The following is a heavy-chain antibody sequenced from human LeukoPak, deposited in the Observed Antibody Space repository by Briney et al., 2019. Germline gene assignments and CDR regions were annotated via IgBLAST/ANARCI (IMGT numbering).Heavy chain of an antibody. CDR1: GFIFSKSG. V-gene: IGHV3-23*01. J-gene: IGHJ4*02. Sequence: PRGSLRVSRAAPGFIFSKSGMSWGRAAPRARLEGVSAIGSSSSTTYYADSVRVRFTIYRDKTKNTLYLQMNSLRAEDTAVYDSAKIVAGLDYWGQGTLVTVSS. D-gene: IGHD2-15*01. CDR2: IGSSSSTT. CDR3: AKIVAGLDY.